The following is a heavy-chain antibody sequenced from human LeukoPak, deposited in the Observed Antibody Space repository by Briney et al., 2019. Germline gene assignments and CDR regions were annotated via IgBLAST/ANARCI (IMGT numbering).Heavy chain of an antibody. CDR2: IRYDGSNK. Sequence: GGSLRLSCAASAFTFSSYGMHWVRQAPGKGLEWVAFIRYDGSNKYYADSVKGRFTISRDNSKNTLYLQMNSLRAEDTAMYYCAKDLRAVVIGPPLDYWGQGILVTVSS. CDR3: AKDLRAVVIGPPLDY. CDR1: AFTFSSYG. J-gene: IGHJ4*02. V-gene: IGHV3-30*02. D-gene: IGHD2-2*01.